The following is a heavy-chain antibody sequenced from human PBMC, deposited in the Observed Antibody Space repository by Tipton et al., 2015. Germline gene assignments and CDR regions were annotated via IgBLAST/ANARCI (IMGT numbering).Heavy chain of an antibody. CDR2: MIAVFSET. CDR3: TETDDIIAGSYGIDV. CDR1: GYTFTRYG. Sequence: QSGAEVKKPGASVKVSCKASGYTFTRYGISWVRQAPGQGLEWVGGMIAVFSETSYAPKFQGRVTITADESLSTAYMELSSLRFDDTAVYYCTETDDIIAGSYGIDVWGPGTTVTV. D-gene: IGHD3-9*01. J-gene: IGHJ6*02. V-gene: IGHV1-18*01.